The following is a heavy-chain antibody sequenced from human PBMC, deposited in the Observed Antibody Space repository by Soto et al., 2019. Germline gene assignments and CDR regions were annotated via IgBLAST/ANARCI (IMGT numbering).Heavy chain of an antibody. V-gene: IGHV4-59*01. CDR1: GDSISNYY. CDR2: IFNSDTT. D-gene: IGHD1-1*01. J-gene: IGHJ6*02. Sequence: SETLSLTCTVSGDSISNYYWSWIRQPPQKALEWIGYIFNSDTTNYNPSLKSRATISADTSKNQISLTVRSVTAADTAIYYCARARERMGGYHYYGMDVWGQGTTVTVSS. CDR3: ARARERMGGYHYYGMDV.